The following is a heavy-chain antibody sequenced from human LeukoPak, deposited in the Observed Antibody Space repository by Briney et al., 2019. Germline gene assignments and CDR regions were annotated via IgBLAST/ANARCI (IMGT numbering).Heavy chain of an antibody. CDR3: ARDLYQLPQIDY. J-gene: IGHJ4*02. CDR2: IKHDGSEK. Sequence: PGGSLRLSCAASGFTFSNYWMSWVRQAPGKGLEWVANIKHDGSEKYYVDSVKGRFTISRDNAKNSLYLQMNSLRAEDTAVYYCARDLYQLPQIDYWGQGTLVTVSS. CDR1: GFTFSNYW. D-gene: IGHD2-2*01. V-gene: IGHV3-7*01.